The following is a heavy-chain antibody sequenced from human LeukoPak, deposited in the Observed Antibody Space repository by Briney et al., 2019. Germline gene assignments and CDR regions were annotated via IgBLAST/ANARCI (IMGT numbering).Heavy chain of an antibody. CDR3: ARGRASAFDV. V-gene: IGHV6-1*01. Sequence: PSQTLSLTCAVSGDSFSTSGVAWNWVRQAPSRGLEWLGRTYYTSKWNTDYAVSVKSRIVVNPHTSKNQFSLQLNSVTSEDTAVYYCARGRASAFDVWGQGTMVTVSS. J-gene: IGHJ3*01. CDR1: GDSFSTSGVA. D-gene: IGHD6-25*01. CDR2: TYYTSKWNT.